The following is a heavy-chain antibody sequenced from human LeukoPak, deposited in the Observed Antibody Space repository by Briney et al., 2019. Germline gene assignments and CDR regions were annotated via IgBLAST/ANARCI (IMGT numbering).Heavy chain of an antibody. D-gene: IGHD3-3*01. V-gene: IGHV4-39*01. Sequence: SETLSLTCTVSGGSISSSSYYWGWIRQPPGKGLEWIGSIYYSGSTYYNPSLKSRVTISVDTSKNQFSLKLSSVTAADTAVYYRARHDFWSGFDYWGQGTLVTVSS. CDR3: ARHDFWSGFDY. CDR1: GGSISSSSYY. J-gene: IGHJ4*02. CDR2: IYYSGST.